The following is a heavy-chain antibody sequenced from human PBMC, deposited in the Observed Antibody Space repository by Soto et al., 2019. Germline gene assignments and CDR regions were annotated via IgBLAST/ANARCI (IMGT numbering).Heavy chain of an antibody. D-gene: IGHD3-10*01. V-gene: IGHV4-31*03. J-gene: IGHJ4*02. CDR3: ARAIDGDRLFDY. Sequence: QVQLQESGPGLVKPSQTLSLTCTVSGGSISIAGYYWSWIRQHPGKGLEWIRYIYYSASTYYNPAIKGRVTISVDTSKNRFSLKLSSVTAADTAVYYCARAIDGDRLFDYGVQGTLVTVSS. CDR2: IYYSAST. CDR1: GGSISIAGYY.